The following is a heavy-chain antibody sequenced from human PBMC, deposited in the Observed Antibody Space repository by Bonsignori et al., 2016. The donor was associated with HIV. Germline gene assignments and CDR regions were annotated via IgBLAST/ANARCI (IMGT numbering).Heavy chain of an antibody. CDR2: INHSGST. V-gene: IGHV4-34*01. D-gene: IGHD5-18*01. J-gene: IGHJ1*01. CDR3: ARGGYSYGYEYFQH. Sequence: VRQMPGKGLEWIGEINHSGSTNYNPSLKSRVTISIDTSKNQFSLKLSSVTAADTAVYYCARGGYSYGYEYFQHWGQGTLVTVSS.